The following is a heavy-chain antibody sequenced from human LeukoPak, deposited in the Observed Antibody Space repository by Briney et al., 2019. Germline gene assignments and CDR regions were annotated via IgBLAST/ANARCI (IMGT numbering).Heavy chain of an antibody. V-gene: IGHV1-2*02. CDR2: ISPNSGGT. CDR3: ATWGLHFDI. Sequence: ASVKVSFKASGYTFAAYYMYCVRQAPGQGLEWMGWISPNSGGTNYTQKFQGRVTMTRDTSINTAYMELSRLTSDDTAVYFCATWGLHFDIWGQGTMVTVAS. CDR1: GYTFAAYY. D-gene: IGHD3-16*01. J-gene: IGHJ3*02.